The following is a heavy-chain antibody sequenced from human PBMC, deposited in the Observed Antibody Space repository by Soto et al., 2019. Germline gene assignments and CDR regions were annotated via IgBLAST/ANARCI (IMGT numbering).Heavy chain of an antibody. V-gene: IGHV1-18*04. CDR2: ISAYNGNT. J-gene: IGHJ6*02. Sequence: GASVKVSCKASGYTFTSYGISWVRQAPGQGLEWMGWISAYNGNTNYAQKLQGRVTMTTDTSTSTAYMELRSLRSDDTAVYYCARVEPGDDYSNYYYGMDVWGQGTTVTVSS. CDR3: ARVEPGDDYSNYYYGMDV. CDR1: GYTFTSYG. D-gene: IGHD4-4*01.